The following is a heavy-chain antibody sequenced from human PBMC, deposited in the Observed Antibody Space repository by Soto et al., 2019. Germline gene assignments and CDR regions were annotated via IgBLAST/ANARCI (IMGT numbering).Heavy chain of an antibody. D-gene: IGHD6-19*01. Sequence: QVQLVQSGAEVKKPGSSVKVSCKASGGTFSSYAISWVRQAPGQGLEWMGGIIPIFGTANYAQKFQGRVTITADESTSTAYMELSSLRSEDTSVYYCARDTAPVAEVDYYYYGMDVWGQGTTVTVSS. CDR2: IIPIFGTA. V-gene: IGHV1-69*01. CDR1: GGTFSSYA. CDR3: ARDTAPVAEVDYYYYGMDV. J-gene: IGHJ6*02.